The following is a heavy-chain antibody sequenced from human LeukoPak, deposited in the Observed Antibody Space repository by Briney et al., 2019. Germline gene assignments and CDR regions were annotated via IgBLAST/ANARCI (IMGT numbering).Heavy chain of an antibody. J-gene: IGHJ5*02. Sequence: SETLSLTCTVSGGSISSGGYYWSWIRQHPGKGLEWIGYIYYSGSTYYNPSLKSRVTISVDTSKNQFSLKLSSVTAADTAVYYCARGNQLLIFDPWGQGTPVTVSS. V-gene: IGHV4-31*03. D-gene: IGHD2-2*01. CDR1: GGSISSGGYY. CDR2: IYYSGST. CDR3: ARGNQLLIFDP.